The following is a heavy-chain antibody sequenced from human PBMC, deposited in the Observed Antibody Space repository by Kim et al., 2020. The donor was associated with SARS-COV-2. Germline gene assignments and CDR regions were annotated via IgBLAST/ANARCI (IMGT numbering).Heavy chain of an antibody. CDR2: INTNTGNP. Sequence: ASVKVSCKASGYTFTSYAMNWVRQAPGQGLEWMGWINTNTGNPTYAQGFTGRFVFSLDTSVSTAYLQISSLKAEDTAVYYCARGKDYQPNSSGPGEAFDIWGQGTMVTVSS. J-gene: IGHJ3*02. D-gene: IGHD3-22*01. CDR1: GYTFTSYA. CDR3: ARGKDYQPNSSGPGEAFDI. V-gene: IGHV7-4-1*02.